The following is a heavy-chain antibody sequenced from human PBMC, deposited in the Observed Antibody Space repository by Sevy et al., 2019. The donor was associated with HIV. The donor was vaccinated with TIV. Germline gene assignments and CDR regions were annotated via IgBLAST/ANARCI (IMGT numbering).Heavy chain of an antibody. Sequence: GGSLRLSCAASGFTFSDHYMDWVRQAPGKGLEWVGRTRNKANSYTTEYAASVKGRFTISRDDSKNSLYLQMNSLKTEDTAVYYCARAGSGSLPFFDYWGQRTLVTVSS. J-gene: IGHJ4*02. CDR3: ARAGSGSLPFFDY. D-gene: IGHD1-26*01. CDR1: GFTFSDHY. CDR2: TRNKANSYTT. V-gene: IGHV3-72*01.